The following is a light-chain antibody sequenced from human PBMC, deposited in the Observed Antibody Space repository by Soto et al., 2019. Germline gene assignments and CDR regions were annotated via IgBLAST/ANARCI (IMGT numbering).Light chain of an antibody. CDR3: SSCTISRNTMI. V-gene: IGLV2-14*01. CDR1: NSDLDGYSY. Sequence: QSSPAQPASMSGSPRQSITISCTRTNSDLDGYSYVSWYQYHPGKAPKRMIYDVSNRPSGISNRFSGSKSGNRASLTISGLQAEDEADYYCSSCTISRNTMIFGGGSKDTVL. J-gene: IGLJ2*01. CDR2: DVS.